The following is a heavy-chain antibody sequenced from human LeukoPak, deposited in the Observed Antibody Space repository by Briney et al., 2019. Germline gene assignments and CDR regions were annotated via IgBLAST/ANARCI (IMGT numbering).Heavy chain of an antibody. CDR3: ASSDGYSYAFDY. Sequence: ASVKVSCKASGYTFTGYYMRWVRQAPGQGLEWMGWINPNSGGTNYAQKFQGRVTMTRDTSISTAYMELSRLRSDDTAVYYCASSDGYSYAFDYWGQGTLVTVSS. CDR1: GYTFTGYY. J-gene: IGHJ4*02. D-gene: IGHD5-18*01. CDR2: INPNSGGT. V-gene: IGHV1-2*02.